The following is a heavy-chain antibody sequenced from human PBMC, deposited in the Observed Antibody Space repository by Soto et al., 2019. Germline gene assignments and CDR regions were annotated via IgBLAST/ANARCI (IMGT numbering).Heavy chain of an antibody. J-gene: IGHJ4*02. Sequence: DSVKGRFTISRDNSKNTVSLQMNSLRDEDSDAYYCATTGPYWGQGTLVTVSS. V-gene: IGHV3-30*07. CDR3: ATTGPY.